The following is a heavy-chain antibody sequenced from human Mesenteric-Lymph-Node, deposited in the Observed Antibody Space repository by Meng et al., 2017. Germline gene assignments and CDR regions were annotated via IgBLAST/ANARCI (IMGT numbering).Heavy chain of an antibody. CDR3: ARGQKGYFDL. Sequence: LHESRPGLVNPSQTLPRTFSVYGGSISISNYYWSRIRQPPGKGLEWSGHIYNSGSTYYNPSLKSRITISVGTSKNQFSLKLSSVTAADTAVYYCARGQKGYFDLWGRGTLVTVSS. J-gene: IGHJ2*01. CDR2: IYNSGST. V-gene: IGHV4-30-4*01. CDR1: GGSISISNYY.